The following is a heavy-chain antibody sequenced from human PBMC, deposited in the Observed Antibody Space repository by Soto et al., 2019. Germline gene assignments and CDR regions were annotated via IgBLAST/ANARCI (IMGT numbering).Heavy chain of an antibody. CDR2: IYPGDSDT. J-gene: IGHJ6*02. D-gene: IGHD6-6*01. Sequence: GESLKISCKGSGYSFTSYWIGWVRQMPVKGLEWMGIIYPGDSDTRYSPSFQGQVTISADKSISTAYLQWSSLKASDTAMYYCASSSIAARYYYYGMDVWGQGTTVTVS. CDR3: ASSSIAARYYYYGMDV. CDR1: GYSFTSYW. V-gene: IGHV5-51*01.